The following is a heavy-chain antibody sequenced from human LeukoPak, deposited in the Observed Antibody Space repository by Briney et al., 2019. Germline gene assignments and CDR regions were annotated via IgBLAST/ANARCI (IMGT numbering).Heavy chain of an antibody. CDR2: ISAYNGNT. CDR1: GYTFTSYG. Sequence: ASVKASCKASGYTFTSYGISWVRQAPGQGLEWMGWISAYNGNTNYAQKLQGRVTMTTDTSTSTAYMELRSLRSDDTAVYYCARDGGSSWYHTYSYYYYYYMDVWGKGTTVTVSS. D-gene: IGHD6-13*01. J-gene: IGHJ6*03. V-gene: IGHV1-18*01. CDR3: ARDGGSSWYHTYSYYYYYYMDV.